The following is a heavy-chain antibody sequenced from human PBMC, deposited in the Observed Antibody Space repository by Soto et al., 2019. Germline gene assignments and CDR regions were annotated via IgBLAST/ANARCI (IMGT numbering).Heavy chain of an antibody. V-gene: IGHV3-74*01. CDR3: VGGGGATY. D-gene: IGHD3-16*01. Sequence: EVQLVESGGGLVQPGGSLRLSCAASGFTVSSDWMNWVRQVPGKGLVWVSRIHRDGTTTQYADSVKGRFTISRDNTQNTLYPQMDSLRADDTAVCYCVGGGGATYWGQGTLVTVSS. J-gene: IGHJ4*01. CDR2: IHRDGTTT. CDR1: GFTVSSDW.